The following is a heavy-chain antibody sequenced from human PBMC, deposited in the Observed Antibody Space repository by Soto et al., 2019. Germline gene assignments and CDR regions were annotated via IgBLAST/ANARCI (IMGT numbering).Heavy chain of an antibody. J-gene: IGHJ4*02. V-gene: IGHV1-69*01. CDR3: ARDRDDYGSGNYYNRLDF. CDR2: IIAIFGTP. D-gene: IGHD3-10*01. Sequence: QVQLVQSGAEVKKPGSSVKVSCKASGGIFSTYAISWLRQAPGQGLEWMGGIIAIFGTPNYAQRFQGRVTITADESTSTAYMELSRLRSEDTAVYYCARDRDDYGSGNYYNRLDFWGQGTLVTISS. CDR1: GGIFSTYA.